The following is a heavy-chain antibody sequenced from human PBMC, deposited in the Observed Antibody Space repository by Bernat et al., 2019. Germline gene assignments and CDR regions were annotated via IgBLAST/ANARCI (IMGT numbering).Heavy chain of an antibody. CDR1: GYTFTYFY. J-gene: IGHJ6*02. CDR2: VNPNSGVT. V-gene: IGHV1-2*02. Sequence: QVQLVQSGAEVKKPGASVKVSCRTSGYTFTYFYIDWVRQAPGQGLEWIGWVNPNSGVTNYAKNFQGRVTMTRDTSINTAYMELSGLISDDTAIYYCVRDGQRSHRTWLYQYGMDVWGQGTTVTVSS. CDR3: VRDGQRSHRTWLYQYGMDV. D-gene: IGHD2-2*02.